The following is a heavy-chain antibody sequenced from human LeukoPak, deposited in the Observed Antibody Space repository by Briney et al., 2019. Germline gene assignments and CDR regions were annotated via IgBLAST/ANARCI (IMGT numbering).Heavy chain of an antibody. J-gene: IGHJ5*02. D-gene: IGHD2-2*01. CDR1: GYTLTTYG. V-gene: IGHV1-18*01. CDR3: ARDLCSSTSCSKRPGRKIWWFDP. CDR2: ISAYNGNT. Sequence: GASVKVSCKASGYTLTTYGISWVRQAPGQGLEWMGWISAYNGNTNYAQKLQGRVTMTTDTSTSTAYMELRSLRSDDTAVYYCARDLCSSTSCSKRPGRKIWWFDPWGQGTLVTVSS.